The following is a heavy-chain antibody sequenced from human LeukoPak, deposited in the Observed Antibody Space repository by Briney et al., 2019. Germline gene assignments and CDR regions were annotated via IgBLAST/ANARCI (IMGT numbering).Heavy chain of an antibody. CDR3: ARERMYSGSGSTYPYYDY. CDR2: IKPDGSEK. D-gene: IGHD3-10*01. Sequence: GGSLRLSCAASGFTFSSYWMSWVRQSRGKGLEWVANIKPDGSEKYFMDSVKGRFTISRDNAKNALYLEMNSLRAEDTAEYFCARERMYSGSGSTYPYYDYWGQGTLVTVSS. J-gene: IGHJ4*02. V-gene: IGHV3-7*01. CDR1: GFTFSSYW.